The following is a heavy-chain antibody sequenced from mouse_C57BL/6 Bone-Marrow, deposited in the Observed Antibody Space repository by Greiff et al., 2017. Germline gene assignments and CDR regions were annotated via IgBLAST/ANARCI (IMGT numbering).Heavy chain of an antibody. D-gene: IGHD2-4*01. Sequence: VQLKESGPVLVKPGSSVKMSCKASGYTFTDYYMNWVKQSHGKSLEWIGVINPYNGGTSYNQKFKGKATLTVDKSSSTAYMELNSLTSADSAVYYCARGIYYDYDGPYWYFDVWGTGTTVTVSS. CDR1: GYTFTDYY. CDR2: INPYNGGT. CDR3: ARGIYYDYDGPYWYFDV. J-gene: IGHJ1*03. V-gene: IGHV1-19*01.